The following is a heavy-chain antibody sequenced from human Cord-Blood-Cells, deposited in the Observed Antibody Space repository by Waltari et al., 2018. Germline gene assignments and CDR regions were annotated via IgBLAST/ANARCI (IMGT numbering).Heavy chain of an antibody. Sequence: QVQLQESGPGLVKPSETLSLTCTVPGGPISSYYWTWIRQPPGKGLEWIGYIYYSGSTNYNPSLKSRVTISVDTSKNQFSLKLSSVTAADTAVYYCARGPRGAFDIWGQGTMVTVSS. CDR2: IYYSGST. CDR3: ARGPRGAFDI. CDR1: GGPISSYY. D-gene: IGHD3-10*01. V-gene: IGHV4-59*01. J-gene: IGHJ3*02.